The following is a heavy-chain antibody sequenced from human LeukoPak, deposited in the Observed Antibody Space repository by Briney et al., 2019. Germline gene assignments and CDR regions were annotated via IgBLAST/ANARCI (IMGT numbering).Heavy chain of an antibody. CDR1: GFTFSNYY. V-gene: IGHV3-7*01. CDR3: AKDLTIFCSVYFDY. CDR2: VRQDGKYK. J-gene: IGHJ4*02. D-gene: IGHD3-9*01. Sequence: GGSLRLSCVASGFTFSNYYMNWVRLAPGKGLEWVANVRQDGKYKPYLDAVKGRFTISRDNAKKSLYLQMNSLRAEDTAVYYCAKDLTIFCSVYFDYWGQGTLVTVSS.